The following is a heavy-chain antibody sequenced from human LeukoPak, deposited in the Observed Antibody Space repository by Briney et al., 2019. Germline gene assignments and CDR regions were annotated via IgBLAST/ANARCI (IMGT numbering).Heavy chain of an antibody. Sequence: PGGSLRLSCTASGFSFRTYNLHWVRQAPGKGLEWVAVISYNGGYIHYEGSVKGRFTISRDNGKNTLYLEMSSLRAEDTAVYYCARGERGGFDLWGRGTVVTVSS. V-gene: IGHV3-33*01. J-gene: IGHJ3*01. CDR3: ARGERGGFDL. CDR2: ISYNGGYI. D-gene: IGHD1-1*01. CDR1: GFSFRTYN.